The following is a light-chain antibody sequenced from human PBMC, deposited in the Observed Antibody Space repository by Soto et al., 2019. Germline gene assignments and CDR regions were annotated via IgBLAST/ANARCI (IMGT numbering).Light chain of an antibody. Sequence: EIVMTQSPATLSVSPGERATLSCRASQSVSNNLAWYQQKPGQAPRLLIYGAFTRAAGIPARFSGSGSGTDYRLSVSSLESEDFSVYYCQQYNKWLLTFGGGTKVEIK. V-gene: IGKV3-15*01. CDR1: QSVSNN. CDR3: QQYNKWLLT. CDR2: GAF. J-gene: IGKJ4*01.